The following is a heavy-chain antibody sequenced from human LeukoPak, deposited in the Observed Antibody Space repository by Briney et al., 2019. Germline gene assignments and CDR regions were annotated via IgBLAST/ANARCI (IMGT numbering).Heavy chain of an antibody. J-gene: IGHJ2*01. Sequence: GGSLRLSCAASGFTFSNCWMSWVRQAPGKGLEWVANIKRDGSDKFYVYSVKGRFTISRDNAKNSLYVQMNSLTAEDTAVYYCARDLPYWCFDLWGRGTLVTVSS. CDR1: GFTFSNCW. CDR2: IKRDGSDK. V-gene: IGHV3-7*04. CDR3: ARDLPYWCFDL.